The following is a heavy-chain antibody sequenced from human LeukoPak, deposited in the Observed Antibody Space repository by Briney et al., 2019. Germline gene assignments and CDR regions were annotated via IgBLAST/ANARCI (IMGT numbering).Heavy chain of an antibody. J-gene: IGHJ5*02. Sequence: SETLSLTCTVSGGSISSSSYYWGWIRQPPGKGLEWIGSIYYIGSTYYNPSLKSRVTISVDTSKNQFSLKLRSVTAAATAVYYCARARERYHFCSGFKAWFDPWGQGTLVTVSS. D-gene: IGHD3-3*01. CDR3: ARARERYHFCSGFKAWFDP. CDR2: IYYIGST. CDR1: GGSISSSSYY. V-gene: IGHV4-39*01.